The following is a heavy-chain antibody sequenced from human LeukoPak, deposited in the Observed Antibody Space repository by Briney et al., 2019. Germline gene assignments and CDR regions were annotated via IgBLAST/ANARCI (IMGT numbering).Heavy chain of an antibody. D-gene: IGHD3-22*01. Sequence: GGSLRLSCAASGFTFSSYDMSWVRQAPGKGLEWVSTINSYGAYTYYADSVRGRFTISRDDSKNTLYLQMNSLRAEDTAVFYCAKRDSSGSYYFDYWGQGTLVTVSS. CDR3: AKRDSSGSYYFDY. CDR2: INSYGAYT. CDR1: GFTFSSYD. J-gene: IGHJ4*02. V-gene: IGHV3-23*01.